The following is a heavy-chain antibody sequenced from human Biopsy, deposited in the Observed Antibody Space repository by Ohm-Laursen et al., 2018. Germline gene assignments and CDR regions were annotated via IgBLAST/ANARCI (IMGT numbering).Heavy chain of an antibody. V-gene: IGHV4-59*08. CDR1: GDSINSSY. CDR3: ARHAPSYSGSYWRYFDL. Sequence: GTLSLTCTVSGDSINSSYWSWIRQAPGKGLEWIGFISNSGNTNYNPSLKSRVTISADTSKNHLSLRLPSVTAADTAVYYCARHAPSYSGSYWRYFDLWGRGTLVTVSS. CDR2: ISNSGNT. J-gene: IGHJ2*01. D-gene: IGHD1-26*01.